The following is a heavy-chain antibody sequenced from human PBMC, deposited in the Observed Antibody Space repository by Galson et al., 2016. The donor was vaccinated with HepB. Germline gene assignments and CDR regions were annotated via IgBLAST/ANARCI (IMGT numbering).Heavy chain of an antibody. J-gene: IGHJ5*02. CDR2: ISYDGKMK. CDR3: AKGVAAAVLNWFVP. Sequence: SLRLSCAASGFIFSRFAMHWVRQSPGKGLEWVAAISYDGKMKFYGDSAKGRFTISRDDSRNTLYLQMNSLRREDTAVYYCAKGVAAAVLNWFVPWGQGTLITVSS. V-gene: IGHV3-30*18. D-gene: IGHD2-21*02. CDR1: GFIFSRFA.